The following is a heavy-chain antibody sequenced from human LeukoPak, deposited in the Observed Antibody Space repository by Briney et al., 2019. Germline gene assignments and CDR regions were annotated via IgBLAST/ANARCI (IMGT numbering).Heavy chain of an antibody. CDR3: ARDSGSYDSGGYYGLSYSGMAV. D-gene: IGHD3-22*01. CDR1: GFTFASYA. J-gene: IGHJ6*02. V-gene: IGHV3-23*01. Sequence: GGSLRLSCAASGFTFASYAMTWVRQAPGKGLEWFSAISGSGGSTYYADSVKGRFTISRDNYKNTLYLQMNSLRAEDTAVYYGARDSGSYDSGGYYGLSYSGMAVGGQGPRVTVSS. CDR2: ISGSGGST.